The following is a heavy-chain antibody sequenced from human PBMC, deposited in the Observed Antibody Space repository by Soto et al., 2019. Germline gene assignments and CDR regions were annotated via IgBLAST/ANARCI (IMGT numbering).Heavy chain of an antibody. CDR3: ARDRDSSGYSRWFDP. V-gene: IGHV4-4*02. J-gene: IGHJ5*02. CDR2: IYHSGST. D-gene: IGHD3-22*01. CDR1: GGSISSSNW. Sequence: QVQLQESGPGLVKPSGTLSLTCAVSGGSISSSNWWRWVRQPPGKGLVWIGEIYHSGSTNYNPSLKRRGTIAVDKSKNQFSLKRSSVTAADTAVYYCARDRDSSGYSRWFDPWGQATLVTVSS.